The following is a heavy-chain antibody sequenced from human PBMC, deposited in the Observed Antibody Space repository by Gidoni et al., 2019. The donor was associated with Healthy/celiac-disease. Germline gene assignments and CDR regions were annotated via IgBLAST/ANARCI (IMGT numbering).Heavy chain of an antibody. Sequence: QLQLQESGPGLVKPSETLYLTCTDSGGAISSSSYYGGWIRQPPGKGLEWIGSIYYSGSTYYTPSLKSRVTISVDTSKNQFSLKLSSVTAADTAVYYCVSGSYQEKFDYWGQGTLVTVSS. CDR3: VSGSYQEKFDY. CDR1: GGAISSSSYY. CDR2: IYYSGST. D-gene: IGHD1-26*01. J-gene: IGHJ4*02. V-gene: IGHV4-39*01.